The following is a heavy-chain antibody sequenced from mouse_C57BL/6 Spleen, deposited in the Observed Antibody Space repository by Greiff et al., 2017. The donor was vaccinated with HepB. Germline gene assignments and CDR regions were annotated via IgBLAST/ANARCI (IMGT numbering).Heavy chain of an antibody. J-gene: IGHJ1*03. V-gene: IGHV1-64*01. D-gene: IGHD2-12*01. CDR3: ARDEDSYWYFDV. CDR2: IHPNSGST. Sequence: QVQLKQPGAELVKPGASVKLSCKASGYTFTSYWMHWVKQRPGQGLEWIGMIHPNSGSTNYNEKFKSKATLTVDKSSSTAYMQLSSLTSEDSAVYYCARDEDSYWYFDVWGTGTTVTVSS. CDR1: GYTFTSYW.